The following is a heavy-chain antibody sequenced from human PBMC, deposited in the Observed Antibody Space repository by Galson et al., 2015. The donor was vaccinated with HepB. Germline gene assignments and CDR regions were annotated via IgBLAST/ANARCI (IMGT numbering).Heavy chain of an antibody. CDR1: GYTLTELS. Sequence: SVKVSCKVSGYTLTELSMHWVRQAPGKGLEWMGGFDPEDGETIYAQKFQGRVTMTEDTSTDTAYMELSSLRSEDTAVYYCATDSMVRGVFDYWGQGTLVTVSS. V-gene: IGHV1-24*01. D-gene: IGHD3-10*01. CDR2: FDPEDGET. J-gene: IGHJ4*02. CDR3: ATDSMVRGVFDY.